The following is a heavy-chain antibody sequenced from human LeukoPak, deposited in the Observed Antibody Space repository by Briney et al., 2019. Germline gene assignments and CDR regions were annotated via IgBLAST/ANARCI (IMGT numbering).Heavy chain of an antibody. V-gene: IGHV4-39*01. J-gene: IGHJ6*02. D-gene: IGHD5-12*01. Sequence: SETLSLTCAVSGGSISSNTSYWGWIRPSPGKGLEWLGSIYYSGSTYYNPSLKSRVTISVDTSKKQFSLKLSSVTAADTAVYYCARHTNSGYDQNTYYYYGMDVWGQGTTVTVSS. CDR2: IYYSGST. CDR3: ARHTNSGYDQNTYYYYGMDV. CDR1: GGSISSNTSY.